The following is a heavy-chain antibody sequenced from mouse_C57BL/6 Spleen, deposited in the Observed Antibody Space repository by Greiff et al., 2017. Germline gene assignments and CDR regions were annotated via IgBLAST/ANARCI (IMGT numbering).Heavy chain of an antibody. CDR3: ARWVTTVVAPMDY. D-gene: IGHD1-1*01. V-gene: IGHV1-55*01. J-gene: IGHJ4*01. CDR2: IYPGSGST. Sequence: QVQLQQPGAELVKPGASVKMSCKASGYTFTSYWITWVKQRPGQGLEWIGDIYPGSGSTNYNEKFKSKATLTVDTSSSTAYMQLSSLTSEDSAVXYCARWVTTVVAPMDYWGQGTSVTVSS. CDR1: GYTFTSYW.